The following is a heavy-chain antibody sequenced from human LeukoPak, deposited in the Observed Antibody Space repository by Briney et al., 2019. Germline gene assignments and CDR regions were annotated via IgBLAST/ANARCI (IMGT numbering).Heavy chain of an antibody. J-gene: IGHJ3*02. CDR3: ARVPDAFDI. CDR2: IYYSGST. Sequence: SDTLSLTCTVSGGSISSYYWSWIRQPPRGGLEWIGYIYYSGSTNCNPSLKSRVTISVDTSKNQFSLKLSSVTAADTAVYYCARVPDAFDIWGQGTMVTVSS. V-gene: IGHV4-59*07. CDR1: GGSISSYY.